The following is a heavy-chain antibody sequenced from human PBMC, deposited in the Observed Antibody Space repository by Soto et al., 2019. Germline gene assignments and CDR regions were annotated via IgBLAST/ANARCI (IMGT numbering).Heavy chain of an antibody. J-gene: IGHJ6*02. CDR2: IDPSDSYT. CDR1: GYSFTSYW. CDR3: ARRNFWDGERYYYGMDV. D-gene: IGHD3-3*01. V-gene: IGHV5-10-1*01. Sequence: PGESLKISCKGSGYSFTSYWISWVRQMPGKGLEWMGRIDPSDSYTNYSPSFQGHVTISADKSISTAYLQWSSLKASDTAMYYCARRNFWDGERYYYGMDVWGQGTTVTVS.